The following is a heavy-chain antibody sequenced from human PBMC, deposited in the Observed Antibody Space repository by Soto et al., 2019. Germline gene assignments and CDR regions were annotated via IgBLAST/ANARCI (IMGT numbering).Heavy chain of an antibody. J-gene: IGHJ4*02. CDR2: IDWDDDK. D-gene: IGHD1-26*01. CDR1: GFSLSTSGMC. CDR3: ARIPRSYSGSYTYFEY. Sequence: SGPTLVNPTQTVTLTCTFSGFSLSTSGMCVSWIRQPPGKALEWLARIDWDDDKYYSTSLKTRLTISKDTSKNQVVLTMTNMDPADTATYYCARIPRSYSGSYTYFEYWGQGTLVTVSS. V-gene: IGHV2-70*11.